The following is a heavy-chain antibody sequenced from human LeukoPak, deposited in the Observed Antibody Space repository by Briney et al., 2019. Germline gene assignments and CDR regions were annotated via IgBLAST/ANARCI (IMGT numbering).Heavy chain of an antibody. CDR2: ISSSSSYI. CDR1: GFTFSSYS. D-gene: IGHD3-22*01. CDR3: ARDPSAGWLLGEGYYFDY. J-gene: IGHJ4*02. Sequence: GGSLRLSCAASGFTFSSYSMNWVRQAPGKGPEWVSSISSSSSYIYYADSVKGRFTISRDNAKNSLYLQMNSLRAEDTAVYYCARDPSAGWLLGEGYYFDYWGQGTLVTVSS. V-gene: IGHV3-21*01.